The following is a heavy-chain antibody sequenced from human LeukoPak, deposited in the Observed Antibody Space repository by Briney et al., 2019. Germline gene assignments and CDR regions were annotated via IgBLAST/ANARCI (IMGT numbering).Heavy chain of an antibody. Sequence: SETLSLTCSVSDGSMISYHWSWIRQPAGKGLEWIGRIYTSGSTDYNPSLMSRVTISLDRSKDQFSLKLTSVTAADTAVYYCTRGKPETVFDSWGRGTLVTVSS. CDR3: TRGKPETVFDS. J-gene: IGHJ4*01. CDR1: DGSMISYH. V-gene: IGHV4-4*07. CDR2: IYTSGST.